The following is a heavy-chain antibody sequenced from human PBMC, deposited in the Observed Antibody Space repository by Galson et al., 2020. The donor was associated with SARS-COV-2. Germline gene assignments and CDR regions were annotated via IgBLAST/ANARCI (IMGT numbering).Heavy chain of an antibody. Sequence: GGSLRLSCAASGFRFSSYPMTWVRQAPGKGLEWVSNISPSGGRPDYADSVKGRFTISRDNSKNTFYLQMNSLRGEDTAVYYCAKSAVAGVFDSWGQGTLVTVSS. D-gene: IGHD6-19*01. V-gene: IGHV3-23*01. J-gene: IGHJ4*02. CDR1: GFRFSSYP. CDR3: AKSAVAGVFDS. CDR2: ISPSGGRP.